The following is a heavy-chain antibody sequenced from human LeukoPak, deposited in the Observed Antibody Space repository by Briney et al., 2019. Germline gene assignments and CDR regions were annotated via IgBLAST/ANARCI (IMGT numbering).Heavy chain of an antibody. Sequence: SVKVSCKASGGTFTSYAISWVRQAPGQGLEWMGRIIPILGIANYAQKFQGRVTITADKSTSTAYMELSSLRSEDTAVYYCARSSRYDIWTGYPYWGQGTLVTVSP. CDR2: IIPILGIA. J-gene: IGHJ4*02. CDR3: ARSSRYDIWTGYPY. V-gene: IGHV1-69*04. D-gene: IGHD3-9*01. CDR1: GGTFTSYA.